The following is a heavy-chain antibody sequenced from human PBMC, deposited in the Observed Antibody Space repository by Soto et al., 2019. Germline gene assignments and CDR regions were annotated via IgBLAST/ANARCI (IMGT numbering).Heavy chain of an antibody. D-gene: IGHD6-13*01. J-gene: IGHJ6*02. V-gene: IGHV3-30*18. CDR2: ISSDGSDK. Sequence: QVQLVESGGGVVQPGRSLRLSCAASEFTFGSYGMHWVRQAPGKGLEWVAIISSDGSDKYYAGSVKGRFTISRDNSKNTLYLQMNILRAEDTAVYYCAKDQSYSSSWYGMDVWGQGTTVTVSS. CDR1: EFTFGSYG. CDR3: AKDQSYSSSWYGMDV.